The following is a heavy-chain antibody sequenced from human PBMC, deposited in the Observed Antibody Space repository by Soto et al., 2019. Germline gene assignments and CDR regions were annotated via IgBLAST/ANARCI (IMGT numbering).Heavy chain of an antibody. CDR1: GFTFSSYG. Sequence: GGSLRLSCAASGFTFSSYGMHWVRQAPGKGLEWVAVIWYDGSNKYYADSVKGRFTICRANSKNTLYLQMNSLRAEDTAVYYCAREVWYSRGWYYYYGMDVWGQGTTVTVSS. CDR3: AREVWYSRGWYYYYGMDV. D-gene: IGHD6-19*01. V-gene: IGHV3-33*01. J-gene: IGHJ6*02. CDR2: IWYDGSNK.